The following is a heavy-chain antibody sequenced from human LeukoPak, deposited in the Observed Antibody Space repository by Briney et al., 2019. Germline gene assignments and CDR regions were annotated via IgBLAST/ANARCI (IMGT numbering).Heavy chain of an antibody. D-gene: IGHD6-19*01. Sequence: SETLSLTCAVYGGSFSGYFWSWIRQPPGKGLEWIGEINHSGTTNYNPSLKSRVTISVDTSKNQFSLKLSSVTAADTAVYYCARERSKQWLVQGGAFDYWGQGTLVTVSS. CDR2: INHSGTT. J-gene: IGHJ4*02. CDR1: GGSFSGYF. V-gene: IGHV4-34*01. CDR3: ARERSKQWLVQGGAFDY.